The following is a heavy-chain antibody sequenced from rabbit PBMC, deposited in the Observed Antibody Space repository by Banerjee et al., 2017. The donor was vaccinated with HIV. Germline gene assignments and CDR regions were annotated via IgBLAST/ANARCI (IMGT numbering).Heavy chain of an antibody. D-gene: IGHD6-1*01. CDR3: ARLGHADYPYAYGLKL. J-gene: IGHJ3*01. CDR1: GVSFSSSSY. CDR2: IDTGSSGFT. V-gene: IGHV1S40*01. Sequence: QSLEESGGDLVKPGASLTLTCTASGVSFSSSSYMCWVRQAPGKGLEWIACIDTGSSGFTYFATWAKGRFTCSKTSSTTVTLQMTRLTAADTATYFCARLGHADYPYAYGLKLWGQGTLVTVS.